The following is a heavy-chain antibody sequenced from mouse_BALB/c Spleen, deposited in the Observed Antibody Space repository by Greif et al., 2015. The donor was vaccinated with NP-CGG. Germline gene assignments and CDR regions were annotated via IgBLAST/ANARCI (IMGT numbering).Heavy chain of an antibody. CDR2: ISYDGSN. J-gene: IGHJ3*01. CDR3: ARADGYYGFAY. D-gene: IGHD2-3*01. Sequence: ESGPGLVKPSQSLSLTCSVTGYSITSGYYWNWIRQFPGNKLEWMGYISYDGSNNYNPSLKNRISITRDTSKNQFFLKLNSVTTEDTATYYCARADGYYGFAYWGQGTLVTVSA. CDR1: GYSITSGYY. V-gene: IGHV3-6*02.